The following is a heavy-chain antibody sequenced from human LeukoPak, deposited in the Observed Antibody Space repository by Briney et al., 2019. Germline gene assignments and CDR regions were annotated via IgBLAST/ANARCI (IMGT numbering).Heavy chain of an antibody. CDR2: IYSDNT. CDR3: ARSQGPYDY. V-gene: IGHV3-53*01. Sequence: GGSLRLSCTVSGFTVSSNSMSWVRQAPGKGLEWVSFIYSDNTHYSDSVKGRFTISRDNAKNTLYLQLSSLRAEDTAIYYCARSQGPYDYWGQGTLVTVSS. J-gene: IGHJ4*02. CDR1: GFTVSSNS.